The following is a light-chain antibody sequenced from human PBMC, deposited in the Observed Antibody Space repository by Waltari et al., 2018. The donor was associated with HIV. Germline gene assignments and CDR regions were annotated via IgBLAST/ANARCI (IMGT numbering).Light chain of an antibody. CDR3: QSYDSSLNGWV. CDR1: SPNTGAGSD. V-gene: IGLV1-40*01. CDR2: GNT. J-gene: IGLJ3*02. Sequence: QSVLTQPPSVSGAPGRKVIISCTGSSPNTGAGSDVQCYQHCPGTAPKVLIYGNTHRPSGVPDRFSGSKSGNSASLAITGLQADDEADYYCQSYDSSLNGWVFGGGTKLTV.